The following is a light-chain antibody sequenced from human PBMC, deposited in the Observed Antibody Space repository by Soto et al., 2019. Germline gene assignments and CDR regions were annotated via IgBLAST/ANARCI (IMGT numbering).Light chain of an antibody. CDR3: SSYVSSSTLDV. CDR1: SSDVGGYNY. Sequence: QSALTQPASVSGSPGQSITISCTGTSSDVGGYNYVSWYQQHPGKAPKLMIYGVSNRPSGVSNRFSGFKSDNTAYLTISGLQAEDEADYYCSSYVSSSTLDVFGIGTKLTVL. J-gene: IGLJ1*01. V-gene: IGLV2-14*01. CDR2: GVS.